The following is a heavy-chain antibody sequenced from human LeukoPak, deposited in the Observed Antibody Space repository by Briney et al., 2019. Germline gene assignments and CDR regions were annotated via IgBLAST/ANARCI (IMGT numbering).Heavy chain of an antibody. J-gene: IGHJ4*02. CDR3: ARDLTTVTSH. Sequence: GGSLRLSCAASGFTFSSYAMSWVRQAPGKGLEWVSSISSSSSYIYYADSVKGRFTISRDNAKNSLYLQMNSLRAEDTAVYYCARDLTTVTSHWGQGTLVTVSS. CDR2: ISSSSSYI. CDR1: GFTFSSYA. D-gene: IGHD4-17*01. V-gene: IGHV3-21*01.